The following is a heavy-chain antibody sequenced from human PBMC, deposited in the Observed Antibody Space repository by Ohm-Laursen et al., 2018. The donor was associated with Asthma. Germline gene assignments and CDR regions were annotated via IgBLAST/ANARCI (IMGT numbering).Heavy chain of an antibody. CDR3: AYEFGGSGDY. J-gene: IGHJ4*02. V-gene: IGHV3-74*01. Sequence: SLRLPCAASGFTFSSYGMHWVRQAPGKGLVWVSRINGDGGIKSYAASVKGRFTISRDDAKNTVYLQMNSLRVDDTAVYYCAYEFGGSGDYWGQGTLVTVSS. D-gene: IGHD3-10*01. CDR2: INGDGGIK. CDR1: GFTFSSYG.